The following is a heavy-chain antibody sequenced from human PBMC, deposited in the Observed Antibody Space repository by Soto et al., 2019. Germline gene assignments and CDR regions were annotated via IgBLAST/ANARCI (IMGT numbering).Heavy chain of an antibody. J-gene: IGHJ4*02. V-gene: IGHV1-69*02. Sequence: SVKVSCKASGYTFSLFYMHWVRQAPGQGLEWMGRIIPILGIANYAQKFQGRVTITADKSTSTAYMELSSLRSEDTAVYYCARSILPQYGQWGQGTLVTVSS. CDR1: GYTFSLFY. D-gene: IGHD2-2*01. CDR3: ARSILPQYGQ. CDR2: IIPILGIA.